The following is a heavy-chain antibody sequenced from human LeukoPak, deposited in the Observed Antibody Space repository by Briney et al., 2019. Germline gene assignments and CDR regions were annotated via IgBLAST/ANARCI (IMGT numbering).Heavy chain of an antibody. D-gene: IGHD5-24*01. CDR2: ISAYNGNT. V-gene: IGHV1-18*01. Sequence: ASVKVSCKASGGTFSSYAISWARQAPGQGLEWMGWISAYNGNTNYAQKLQGRVTMTTDTSTSTAYMELRSLRSDDTAVYYCARVRDGYDASDYWGQGTLVTVSS. CDR1: GGTFSSYA. J-gene: IGHJ4*02. CDR3: ARVRDGYDASDY.